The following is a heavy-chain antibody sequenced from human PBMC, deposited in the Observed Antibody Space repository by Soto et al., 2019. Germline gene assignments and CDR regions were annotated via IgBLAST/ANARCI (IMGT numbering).Heavy chain of an antibody. D-gene: IGHD5-18*01. V-gene: IGHV3-48*03. CDR1: GFSFSSYE. J-gene: IGHJ4*02. Sequence: PRGSLRLFRAASGFSFSSYEMNWVRQAPGKGLEWVSYIGGSGGNKSSADSVKGRFTISRDNAKNSLYLQMNRLRAEDTAVYYCARDGYSYDDYWGQGTLVTVSS. CDR3: ARDGYSYDDY. CDR2: IGGSGGNK.